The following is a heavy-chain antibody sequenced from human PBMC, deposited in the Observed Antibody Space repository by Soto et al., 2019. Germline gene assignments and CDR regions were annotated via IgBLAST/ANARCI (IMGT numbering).Heavy chain of an antibody. V-gene: IGHV3-11*06. J-gene: IGHJ3*02. CDR2: ISGDSSDR. CDR1: KFTVSAYY. Sequence: QVQLLESGGGLVKPGGSLRLSCAASKFTVSAYYMAWIRQAPGKGLDWISYISGDSSDRNYADSVKGRFTISRDNAKNSLYLPMNSLTVEDTAVYFCATGQQVRMADIWGQWTMVTVSS. D-gene: IGHD6-13*01. CDR3: ATGQQVRMADI.